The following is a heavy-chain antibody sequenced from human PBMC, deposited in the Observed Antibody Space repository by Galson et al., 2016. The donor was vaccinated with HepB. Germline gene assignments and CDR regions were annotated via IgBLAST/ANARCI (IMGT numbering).Heavy chain of an antibody. D-gene: IGHD3-22*01. V-gene: IGHV2-5*02. CDR3: AHMYYFDSSGYYDYFHY. CDR2: IYWDDHK. J-gene: IGHJ4*02. CDR1: GFSLSTSGVG. Sequence: PALVKPTQTLTLTCTFSGFSLSTSGVGVGWIRQPPGKAPEWLALIYWDDHKRYSPSLKSRLTITRETSKNQVVLTMTNMDPVDTATYYFAHMYYFDSSGYYDYFHYWGQGTLVTVSS.